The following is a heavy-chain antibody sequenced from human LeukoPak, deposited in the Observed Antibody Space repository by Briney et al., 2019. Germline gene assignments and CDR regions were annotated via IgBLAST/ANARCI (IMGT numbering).Heavy chain of an antibody. D-gene: IGHD5-24*01. J-gene: IGHJ3*02. CDR3: ARGDRWLQFDAFDI. CDR1: GGSFSGYY. CDR2: VNHSGST. V-gene: IGHV4-34*01. Sequence: SETLSLTCAVYGGSFSGYYWSWIRQPPGKGLEWIGEVNHSGSTNYNPSLKSRVTISVDTSKNQFSLKLSSVTAADTAVYYCARGDRWLQFDAFDIWGQGTMVTVSS.